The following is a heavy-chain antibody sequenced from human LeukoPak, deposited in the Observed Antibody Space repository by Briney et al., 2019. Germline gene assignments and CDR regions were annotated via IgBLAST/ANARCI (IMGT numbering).Heavy chain of an antibody. CDR3: ATVNARHDAFDV. Sequence: SVKVSFKASGDTFISYAISWVRQAPGQGLEWMGGIIPIFGTANYAQKFQGRVTIIADESTSTAYMELSSLRSEDTAVYYCATVNARHDAFDVWGQGTMVTVSS. CDR1: GDTFISYA. J-gene: IGHJ3*01. CDR2: IIPIFGTA. V-gene: IGHV1-69*13.